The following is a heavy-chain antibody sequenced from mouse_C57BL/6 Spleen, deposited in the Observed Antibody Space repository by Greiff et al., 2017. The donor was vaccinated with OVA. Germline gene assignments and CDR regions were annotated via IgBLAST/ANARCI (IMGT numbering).Heavy chain of an antibody. Sequence: VQLQQPGAELVRPGTSVKLSCKASGYTFTSYWMHWVKQRPGQGLEWIGVIDPSDSYTNYNQKFKGKATLTVDTSSSTAYMQLSSLTSEDSAVYYCARSLYYGSSYDWYFDVWGTGTTVTVSS. D-gene: IGHD1-1*01. CDR1: GYTFTSYW. J-gene: IGHJ1*03. CDR3: ARSLYYGSSYDWYFDV. CDR2: IDPSDSYT. V-gene: IGHV1-59*01.